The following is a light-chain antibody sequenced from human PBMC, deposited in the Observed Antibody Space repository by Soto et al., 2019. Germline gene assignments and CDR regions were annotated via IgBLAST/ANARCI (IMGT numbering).Light chain of an antibody. Sequence: IQFTHAPSALCQSVFDRVKITFLASQDIAIYLAWYQQKPGEAPKLLIYAASTLYGGVPSRFSGSGSGTDFALTITSLQAEDFATYYCQQLRMYPSNFGRG. CDR2: AAS. J-gene: IGKJ4*01. V-gene: IGKV1-9*01. CDR3: QQLRMYPSN. CDR1: QDIAIY.